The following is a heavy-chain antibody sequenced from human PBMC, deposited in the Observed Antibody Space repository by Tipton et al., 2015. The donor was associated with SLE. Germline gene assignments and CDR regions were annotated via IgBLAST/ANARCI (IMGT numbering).Heavy chain of an antibody. V-gene: IGHV4-39*01. J-gene: IGHJ4*02. D-gene: IGHD2-21*02. CDR2: IYYSGTT. CDR1: GGSISSSSYY. Sequence: TLSLTCTVSGGSISSSSYYWGWIRQPPGKGLEWVGSIYYSGTTYYHPSLKSRVTISVDTSKNQFSLKLSSVTAADSAVYYCARGPTGGTDCYWAFDYWGQGTLVTVSS. CDR3: ARGPTGGTDCYWAFDY.